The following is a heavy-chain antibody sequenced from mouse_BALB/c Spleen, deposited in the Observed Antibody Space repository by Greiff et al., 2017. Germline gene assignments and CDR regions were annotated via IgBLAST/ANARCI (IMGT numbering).Heavy chain of an antibody. J-gene: IGHJ2*01. CDR2: IDPANGNT. CDR1: GFNIKDTY. Sequence: EVQRVESGAELVKPGASVKLSCTASGFNIKDTYMHWVKQRPEQGLEWIGRIDPANGNTKYDPKFQGKATITADTSSNTAYLQLSSLTSEDTAVYYCAYYRYFDYWGQGTTLTVSS. CDR3: AYYRYFDY. D-gene: IGHD2-14*01. V-gene: IGHV14-3*02.